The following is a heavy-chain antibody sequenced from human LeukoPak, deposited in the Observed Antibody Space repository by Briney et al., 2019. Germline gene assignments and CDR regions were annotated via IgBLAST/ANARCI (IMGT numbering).Heavy chain of an antibody. V-gene: IGHV1-69*13. Sequence: ASVKVSCKASGYTFTGYYMHWVRQAPGQGLEWMGGIIPIFGTANYAQKFQGRVTITADESTSTAYMELSSLRSEDTAVYYCARGLRIFGVVTGFDYWGQGTLVTVSS. D-gene: IGHD3-3*01. CDR1: GYTFTGYY. CDR2: IIPIFGTA. J-gene: IGHJ4*02. CDR3: ARGLRIFGVVTGFDY.